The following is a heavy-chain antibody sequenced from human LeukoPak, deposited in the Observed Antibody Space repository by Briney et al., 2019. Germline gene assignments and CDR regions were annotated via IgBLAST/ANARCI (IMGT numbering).Heavy chain of an antibody. Sequence: SETLSLTCTVSGGSISSYYWSWIRQPPGKGLEWIGYIYYSGSTNYNPSLKSRVTISVDTSKNQLSLKLSSVTAADTAVYYCASGTYYYDSTGFYYYYYGMDVWGQGTSVTVSS. D-gene: IGHD3-22*01. V-gene: IGHV4-59*08. CDR1: GGSISSYY. J-gene: IGHJ6*02. CDR2: IYYSGST. CDR3: ASGTYYYDSTGFYYYYYGMDV.